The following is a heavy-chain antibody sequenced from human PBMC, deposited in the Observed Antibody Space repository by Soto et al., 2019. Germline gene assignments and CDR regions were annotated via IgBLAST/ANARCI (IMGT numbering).Heavy chain of an antibody. CDR2: IYYSGST. J-gene: IGHJ3*02. D-gene: IGHD3-22*01. CDR1: GGSVSSGSYY. V-gene: IGHV4-61*01. Sequence: SETLSLTCTVSGGSVSSGSYYWSWIRQPPGKGLEWIGYIYYSGSTNYNPSLKSRVTIAVDTSKNQFSLKLSSVTAADTAVYYCACRYYDSSGYSAFDIWGQGTMVTFSS. CDR3: ACRYYDSSGYSAFDI.